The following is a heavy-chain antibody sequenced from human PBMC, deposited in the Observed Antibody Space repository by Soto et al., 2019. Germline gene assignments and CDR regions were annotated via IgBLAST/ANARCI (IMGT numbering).Heavy chain of an antibody. J-gene: IGHJ5*02. Sequence: QVQLQESGPGLVKPSQTLSLTCTVSGGSISSGDYYWSWIRQPPGKGLEWIGYIYYSGSTYYNPSLKSRVTISXXQXKXXFSLKLSSVTAADTAVYYCARVGYCSGGSCCWFDPWGQGTLVTVSS. CDR1: GGSISSGDYY. CDR2: IYYSGST. V-gene: IGHV4-30-4*01. D-gene: IGHD2-15*01. CDR3: ARVGYCSGGSCCWFDP.